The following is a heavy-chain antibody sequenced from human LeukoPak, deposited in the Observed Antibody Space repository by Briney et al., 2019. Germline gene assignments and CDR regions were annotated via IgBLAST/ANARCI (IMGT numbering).Heavy chain of an antibody. CDR2: IIPILGIA. CDR1: GGTFSSYA. Sequence: SVKVSCKASGGTFSSYAISWARQAPGQGLEWMGRIIPILGIANYAQKFQGRVTITADKSTSTAYMELSSLRSEDTAVYYCAREDSYGPKSYFDYWGQGTLVTVSS. J-gene: IGHJ4*02. CDR3: AREDSYGPKSYFDY. D-gene: IGHD5-18*01. V-gene: IGHV1-69*04.